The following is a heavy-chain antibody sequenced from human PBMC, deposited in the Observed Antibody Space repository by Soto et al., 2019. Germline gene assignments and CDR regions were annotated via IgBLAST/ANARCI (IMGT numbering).Heavy chain of an antibody. J-gene: IGHJ6*02. Sequence: PSETLSLTCTVSGGSISSSSYYWGWIRQPPGKGLEWIENVYYGGSTYYNPSLKSRVTISVETSKCQFSLKLSSVTAADTAVYYCAGGDYYHSSGYYFYYYTMDVWGQGTTVTVSS. CDR1: GGSISSSSYY. CDR3: AGGDYYHSSGYYFYYYTMDV. D-gene: IGHD3-22*01. V-gene: IGHV4-39*01. CDR2: VYYGGST.